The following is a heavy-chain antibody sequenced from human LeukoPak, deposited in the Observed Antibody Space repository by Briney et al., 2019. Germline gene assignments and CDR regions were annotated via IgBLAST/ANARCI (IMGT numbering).Heavy chain of an antibody. CDR2: IRDDGTYK. Sequence: GGSLRLSCAASGLTFSAYGMHWVRQAPGKGLERAAFIRDDGTYKYYADSVKGRFTIYRDDSKNTLYMQMHSLGPEDTAVYYCAKDQPQGTSGWFLGGFDYWGQGTLVTVSS. CDR3: AKDQPQGTSGWFLGGFDY. CDR1: GLTFSAYG. D-gene: IGHD6-19*01. V-gene: IGHV3-30*02. J-gene: IGHJ4*02.